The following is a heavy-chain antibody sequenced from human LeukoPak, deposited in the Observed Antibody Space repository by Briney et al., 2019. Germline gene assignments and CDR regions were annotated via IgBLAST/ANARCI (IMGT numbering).Heavy chain of an antibody. CDR3: ASHSRTYSGYDQGDY. CDR2: IYYSGST. V-gene: IGHV4-39*07. CDR1: GGSISSSSYY. Sequence: SETLSLTCTVSGGSISSSSYYWGWIRQPPGKGLEWIGSIYYSGSTYYNPSLKSRVTISVDTSKNQFFLKLSSVTAADTAVYYCASHSRTYSGYDQGDYWGQGTLVTVSS. D-gene: IGHD5-12*01. J-gene: IGHJ4*02.